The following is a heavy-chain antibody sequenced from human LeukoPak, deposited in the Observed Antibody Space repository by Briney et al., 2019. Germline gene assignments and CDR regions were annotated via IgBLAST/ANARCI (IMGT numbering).Heavy chain of an antibody. V-gene: IGHV1-8*03. J-gene: IGHJ4*02. D-gene: IGHD3-10*01. CDR2: MNPNSGNT. CDR3: ATEGKMVRGVYTDY. CDR1: GYTFTSYD. Sequence: ASVKVSCKASGYTFTSYDINWVRQATGQGLEWMGWMNPNSGNTGYAQKFQGRVTITRNTSISTAYMELSSLRSEDTAVYYCATEGKMVRGVYTDYWGQGTLVTVSS.